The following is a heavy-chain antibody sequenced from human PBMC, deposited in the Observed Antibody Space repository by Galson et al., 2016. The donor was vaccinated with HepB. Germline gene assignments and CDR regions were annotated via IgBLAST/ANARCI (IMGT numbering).Heavy chain of an antibody. J-gene: IGHJ4*02. Sequence: SLRLSCAASGFTFNAHWMNWVRQAPGKGLEWVANIRGDGIVSYYAESVRGRVTIARDNAKNPLYLQMNGLRVDETSVYYCSREMTGSYFDWGQGTLVTVSA. CDR1: GFTFNAHW. CDR2: IRGDGIVS. CDR3: SREMTGSYFD. V-gene: IGHV3-7*01. D-gene: IGHD3-10*01.